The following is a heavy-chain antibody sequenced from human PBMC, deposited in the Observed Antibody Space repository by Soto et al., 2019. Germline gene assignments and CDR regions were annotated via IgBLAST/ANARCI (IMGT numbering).Heavy chain of an antibody. CDR1: GGSFNNYY. CDR2: ISHSGST. V-gene: IGHV4-59*01. D-gene: IGHD5-12*01. J-gene: IGHJ4*02. Sequence: QVQLQESGPGLVKPSETLSLTCTVSGGSFNNYYWNWIRHPPRKGLECIGFISHSGSTNYNPSLKSRVTISVDTSKNQFSLKLSSVTAADTAMYYCERVPSGNEPFDYWGQGTLVSVSS. CDR3: ERVPSGNEPFDY.